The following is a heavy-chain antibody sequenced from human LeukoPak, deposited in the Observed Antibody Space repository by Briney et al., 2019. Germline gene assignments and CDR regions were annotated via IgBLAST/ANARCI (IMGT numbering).Heavy chain of an antibody. V-gene: IGHV3-30-3*01. CDR3: ARGRVVVTAPADY. Sequence: PGGSLRLSCAASGFTFSSYAMHWVRQAPGKGLEWVAVISYDGSNKYYADSVKGRFTISRDNSKNTLYLQMNSLRAEDTAVYYCARGRVVVTAPADYWGQGTLVTVSS. CDR1: GFTFSSYA. CDR2: ISYDGSNK. D-gene: IGHD2-21*02. J-gene: IGHJ4*02.